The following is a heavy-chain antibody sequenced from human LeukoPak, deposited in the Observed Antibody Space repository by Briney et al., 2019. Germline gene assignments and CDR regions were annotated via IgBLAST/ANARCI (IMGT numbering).Heavy chain of an antibody. J-gene: IGHJ5*02. CDR2: IRDSGEA. V-gene: IGHV3-66*03. Sequence: GGSLRLSCAASGISFASYWVTWVRQAPGKGLEWVGLIRDSGEAFYADFARGRFAISRDESENTLYLQMNSLRVEDTAVYFCARDRAANQDWVEFDPWGQGTPVIVSS. CDR1: GISFASYW. CDR3: ARDRAANQDWVEFDP. D-gene: IGHD3/OR15-3a*01.